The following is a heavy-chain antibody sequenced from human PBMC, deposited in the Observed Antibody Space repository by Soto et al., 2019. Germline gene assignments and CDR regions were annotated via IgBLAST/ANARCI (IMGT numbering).Heavy chain of an antibody. Sequence: SVKVACKASGGTFSSYAISWVRQAPGQGLEWMGRIIPIQNKANYALKFQDRVTITADRSTRTAYMELRSLRPEDTAVYYCAKSLLFVDHAYMDVWGKGTTVTVSS. CDR2: IIPIQNKA. CDR3: AKSLLFVDHAYMDV. CDR1: GGTFSSYA. J-gene: IGHJ6*03. V-gene: IGHV1-69*04. D-gene: IGHD2-15*01.